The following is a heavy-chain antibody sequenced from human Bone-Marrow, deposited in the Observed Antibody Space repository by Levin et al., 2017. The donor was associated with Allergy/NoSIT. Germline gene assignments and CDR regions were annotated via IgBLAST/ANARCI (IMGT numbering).Heavy chain of an antibody. V-gene: IGHV3-49*04. D-gene: IGHD2-15*01. CDR3: SKLGVAAGSRLYFYYYMDV. CDR1: GFTFADYP. Sequence: SCTASGFTFADYPMSWVRQAPGKGPEWVGSIRSKGYGGTTDYAASVKGRFTILRDDSKGIVYLQMNSLNTEDTAMYYCSKLGVAAGSRLYFYYYMDVWGKGTTVIVSS. J-gene: IGHJ6*03. CDR2: IRSKGYGGTT.